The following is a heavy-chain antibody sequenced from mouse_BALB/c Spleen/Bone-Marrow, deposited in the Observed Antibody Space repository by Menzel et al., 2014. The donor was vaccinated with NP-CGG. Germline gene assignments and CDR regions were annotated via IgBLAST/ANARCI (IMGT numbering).Heavy chain of an antibody. CDR2: INPDSRTI. J-gene: IGHJ2*01. Sequence: VQLQQSGGGLVQPGGSLKLSCAASGFDFSRYWMSWVRQAPGKGLEWIGEINPDSRTINYSPSLKDKFIISRDNAKNTLYLRLNKVRSEDTALYYCARPVYYGYLNYWGQGTTLTVSS. CDR3: ARPVYYGYLNY. CDR1: GFDFSRYW. V-gene: IGHV4-1*02. D-gene: IGHD1-1*01.